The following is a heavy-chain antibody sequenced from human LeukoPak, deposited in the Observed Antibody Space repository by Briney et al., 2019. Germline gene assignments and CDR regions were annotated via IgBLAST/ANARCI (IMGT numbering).Heavy chain of an antibody. Sequence: SVKVSCKASGGTFSSYAISWVRQAPGQGVEWMGGIIPIFGTANYAQKFQGRVTITTDESTSTAYMELSSLRSEDTAVYYCASGEAVAGTRVLDYWGQGTLVTVSS. CDR1: GGTFSSYA. CDR2: IIPIFGTA. V-gene: IGHV1-69*05. D-gene: IGHD6-19*01. J-gene: IGHJ4*02. CDR3: ASGEAVAGTRVLDY.